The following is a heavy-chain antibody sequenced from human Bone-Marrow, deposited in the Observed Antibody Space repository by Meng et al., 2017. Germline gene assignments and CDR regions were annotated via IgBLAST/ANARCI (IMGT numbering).Heavy chain of an antibody. J-gene: IGHJ3*01. CDR1: GFSLSIYW. CDR2: INSDGRSI. V-gene: IGHV3-74*01. D-gene: IGHD2-2*01. Sequence: GESLKISCAASGFSLSIYWVHWVRQAPKKGLVWVSRINSDGRSINYADSVKGRFTISRDNAKNTLYLEMNSLRADDTAVYYCVRDDCSSTSCYADAFDLWGQGTMVTVSS. CDR3: VRDDCSSTSCYADAFDL.